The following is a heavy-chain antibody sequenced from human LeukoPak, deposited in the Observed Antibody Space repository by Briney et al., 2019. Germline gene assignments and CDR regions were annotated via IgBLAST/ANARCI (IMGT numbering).Heavy chain of an antibody. V-gene: IGHV3-23*01. CDR2: ISGRDGRT. CDR1: GFTFSSYA. CDR3: STSPSFGSSWYQFNY. Sequence: GGPLRLSCAASGFTFSSYAMSWVRQAPGRGLEWVSAISGRDGRTYYTDSVKGRFTISRDNSRDTLYLQMNSLRAEDTAVYYCSTSPSFGSSWYQFNYWGQGTLVTVSS. J-gene: IGHJ4*02. D-gene: IGHD6-13*01.